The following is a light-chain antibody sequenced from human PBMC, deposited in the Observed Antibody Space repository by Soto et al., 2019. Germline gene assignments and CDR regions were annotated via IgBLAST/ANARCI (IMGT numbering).Light chain of an antibody. Sequence: DIQMTHSHSTLSASVGDRVSVTLRASQSIGRWLAWYQQKPGKAPKLLIFDASTLENGVPARFSGSRSGPEFSLTISSLQPDDFATYYCQQYYSYWTFGQGTKVDIK. CDR1: QSIGRW. V-gene: IGKV1-5*01. CDR2: DAS. CDR3: QQYYSYWT. J-gene: IGKJ1*01.